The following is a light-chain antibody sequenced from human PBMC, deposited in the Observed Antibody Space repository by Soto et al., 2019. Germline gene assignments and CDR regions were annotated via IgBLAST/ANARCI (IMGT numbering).Light chain of an antibody. Sequence: DIHMTQSPSSLSPSVGDRVTLTCRASQSISRHLNWYQQKPGRAPKLLIYDASNLQTGAPSRFSGSGSGTDFTFTISSLQPEDIAIYYCQQYDNPALTFGGGTKVDIK. CDR2: DAS. CDR3: QQYDNPALT. J-gene: IGKJ4*01. V-gene: IGKV1-33*01. CDR1: QSISRH.